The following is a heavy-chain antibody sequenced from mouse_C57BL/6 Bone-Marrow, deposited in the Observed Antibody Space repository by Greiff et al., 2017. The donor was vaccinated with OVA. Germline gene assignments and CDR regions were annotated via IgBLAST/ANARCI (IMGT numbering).Heavy chain of an antibody. J-gene: IGHJ4*01. CDR1: GYAFTNYL. D-gene: IGHD3-1*01. CDR2: INPGSGGT. Sequence: VQVVESGAELVRPGTSVKVSCKASGYAFTNYLIEWVKQRPGQGLEWIGVINPGSGGTNYNEKFKGKATLTADKSSSTAYMQLSSLTSEDSAVYFCARSGFRAMDYWGQGTSVTVSS. V-gene: IGHV1-54*01. CDR3: ARSGFRAMDY.